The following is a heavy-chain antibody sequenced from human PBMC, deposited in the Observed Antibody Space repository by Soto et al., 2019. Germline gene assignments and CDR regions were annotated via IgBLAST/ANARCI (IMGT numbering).Heavy chain of an antibody. CDR2: ISSSGSTI. CDR1: GFTFSSYE. J-gene: IGHJ4*02. V-gene: IGHV3-48*03. CDR3: PKTGYSYGYRYFDY. Sequence: EVQLVESGGGLVQPGGSLRLSCAASGFTFSSYEMNWVRQAPGKGLEWVSYISSSGSTIYYADSVKGRFTISRDNAKNSLSLQMNSLRAEDTAVYYCPKTGYSYGYRYFDYCGQGTLVTVSS. D-gene: IGHD5-18*01.